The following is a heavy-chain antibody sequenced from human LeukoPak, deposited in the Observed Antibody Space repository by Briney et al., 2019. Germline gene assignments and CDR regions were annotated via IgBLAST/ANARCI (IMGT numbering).Heavy chain of an antibody. CDR2: ISYDGSNK. V-gene: IGHV3-30-3*01. Sequence: GGSLRLSCAASGFTFSSYAMHWVRQAPGKGLEWVAVISYDGSNKYYADSVKGRFTISRDNSKNTLYLQMNSLRAEDTAVYYCATLTRSSGWYSDFDYWGQGTLITVSS. CDR1: GFTFSSYA. CDR3: ATLTRSSGWYSDFDY. D-gene: IGHD6-19*01. J-gene: IGHJ4*02.